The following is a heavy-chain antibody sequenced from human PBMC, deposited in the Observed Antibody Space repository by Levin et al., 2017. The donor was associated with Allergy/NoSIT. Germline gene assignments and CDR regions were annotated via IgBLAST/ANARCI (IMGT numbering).Heavy chain of an antibody. CDR3: ARDSTIAVAGTGVDY. D-gene: IGHD6-19*01. J-gene: IGHJ4*02. CDR2: IKQDGSEK. CDR1: GFTFSSYW. Sequence: GESLKISCAASGFTFSSYWMSWVRQAPGKGLEWVANIKQDGSEKYYVDSVKGRFTISRDNAKNSLYLQMNSLRAEDTAVYYCARDSTIAVAGTGVDYWGQGTLVTVSS. V-gene: IGHV3-7*01.